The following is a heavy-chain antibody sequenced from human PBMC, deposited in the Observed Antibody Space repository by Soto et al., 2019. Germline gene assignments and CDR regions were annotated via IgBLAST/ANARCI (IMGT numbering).Heavy chain of an antibody. D-gene: IGHD2-15*01. J-gene: IGHJ4*02. CDR3: ARDIGCCRGGTCFHLDF. CDR2: IWYDGSKK. CDR1: GFTFSSYG. Sequence: PGGSLRLSCAASGFTFSSYGMHWVRQAPGKGLEWVAVIWYDGSKKYYADSMNGRFTISRDDSRNTLYLQMNSLTVEDTALYYCARDIGCCRGGTCFHLDFWGQGTMVTVSS. V-gene: IGHV3-33*01.